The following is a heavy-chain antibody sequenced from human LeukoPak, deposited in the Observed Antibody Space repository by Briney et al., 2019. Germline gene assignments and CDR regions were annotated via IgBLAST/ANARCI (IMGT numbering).Heavy chain of an antibody. CDR3: VRVRHYFDY. CDR2: IVGSGYST. V-gene: IGHV3-23*01. CDR1: GFTFGSYA. Sequence: GGSLRLSCAASGFTFGSYAMTWVRQAPGKGLDWVSAIVGSGYSTYYAASVKGRFTISRDNSKNTVYLQMDSLRAEDTAAYFCVRVRHYFDYWGQGALVTVSS. J-gene: IGHJ4*02. D-gene: IGHD2-2*01.